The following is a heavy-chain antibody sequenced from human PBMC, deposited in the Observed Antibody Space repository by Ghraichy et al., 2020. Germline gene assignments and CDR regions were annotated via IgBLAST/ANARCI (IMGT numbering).Heavy chain of an antibody. CDR2: ILYSGST. J-gene: IGHJ4*02. V-gene: IGHV4-39*01. CDR3: ARRVVVATIDY. D-gene: IGHD5-12*01. CDR1: GGSISSSSYY. Sequence: SETLSLTCTVSGGSISSSSYYWAWIRQPPGKGLEWIGSILYSGSTFYNPSLKSRVTISVDTSKNQFSLKVSSVTAADTAVYFCARRVVVATIDYWGQGTLVTVSS.